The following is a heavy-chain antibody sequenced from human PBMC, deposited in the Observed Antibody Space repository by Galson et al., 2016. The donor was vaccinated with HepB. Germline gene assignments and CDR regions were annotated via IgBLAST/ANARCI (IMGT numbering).Heavy chain of an antibody. V-gene: IGHV4-31*03. CDR3: ARSSGNAFDI. CDR2: INHSGTT. J-gene: IGHJ3*02. Sequence: TLSLTCSVSAGSISSGGYYWSWIRQHPGKGLEWIGYINHSGTTYYDPSLSSRAAISVDTSKNQFSLEVSSVTAAYTAVYYCARSSGNAFDIWGHGTMVTVSS. CDR1: AGSISSGGYY.